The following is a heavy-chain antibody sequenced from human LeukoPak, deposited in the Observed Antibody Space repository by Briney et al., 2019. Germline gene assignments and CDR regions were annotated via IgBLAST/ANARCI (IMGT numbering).Heavy chain of an antibody. Sequence: PSETLSLTCTVSGGSVSVQYWSLVRQPQGKGLEWIGCINYSGSTSSYPSLKGRVTMSVDTSKNQFSLKLSSVTAADTAVYYCVSDKGWLQFDSWGQGTLVSVSS. CDR3: VSDKGWLQFDS. V-gene: IGHV4-59*02. D-gene: IGHD5-24*01. CDR2: INYSGST. J-gene: IGHJ4*02. CDR1: GGSVSVQY.